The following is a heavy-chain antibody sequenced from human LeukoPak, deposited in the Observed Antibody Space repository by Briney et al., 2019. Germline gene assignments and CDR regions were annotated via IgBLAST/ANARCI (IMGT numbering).Heavy chain of an antibody. CDR1: GHTFTRYY. V-gene: IGHV1-2*02. J-gene: IGHJ4*02. CDR3: ARDVPLEWSNFDY. CDR2: INPNSGGT. Sequence: ASVKVSCKASGHTFTRYYMHWVRQAPGQGLEWMGWINPNSGGTNYAQKFQGRVNMTRDTSISTAYMELSRLRSDDTAVYYCARDVPLEWSNFDYWGQGTLVTVSS. D-gene: IGHD3-3*01.